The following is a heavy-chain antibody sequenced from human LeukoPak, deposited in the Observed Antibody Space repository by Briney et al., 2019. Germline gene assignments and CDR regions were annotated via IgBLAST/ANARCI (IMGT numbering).Heavy chain of an antibody. CDR2: ISSSSSYI. J-gene: IGHJ3*02. D-gene: IGHD1-1*01. CDR3: ARDMEPDAFDI. Sequence: GGSLRLSCAASGFTFSSYSMNWVRQAPGKGLEWVSSISSSSSYIYYADSVKGRFTISRDNAKNSLYLQMNSLRVDDTAVYYCARDMEPDAFDIWGQGTMVTVSS. CDR1: GFTFSSYS. V-gene: IGHV3-21*01.